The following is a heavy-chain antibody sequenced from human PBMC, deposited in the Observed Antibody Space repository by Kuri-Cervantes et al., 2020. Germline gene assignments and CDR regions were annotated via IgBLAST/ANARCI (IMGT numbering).Heavy chain of an antibody. CDR1: GFIFENYW. CDR2: IEPDGSKT. CDR3: ARVIPAAMVH. J-gene: IGHJ4*02. V-gene: IGHV3-7*01. Sequence: GGSLRLSCTASGFIFENYWMNWVRQTPDKGLEWVANIEPDGSKTYYVDSVKGRFTISRDNAKNSLYLQMNSLRAEDTAVYYCARVIPAAMVHWGQGTLVTVSS. D-gene: IGHD2-2*01.